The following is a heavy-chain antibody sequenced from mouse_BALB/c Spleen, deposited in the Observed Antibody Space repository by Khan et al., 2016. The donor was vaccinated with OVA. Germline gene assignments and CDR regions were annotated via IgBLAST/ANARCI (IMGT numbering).Heavy chain of an antibody. CDR2: INTYTGEP. J-gene: IGHJ4*01. V-gene: IGHV9-3-1*01. D-gene: IGHD2-10*01. Sequence: QIQLVQSGPELKKPGETVKISCKASGHTFTKYGMNWVKQAPGKGLKWMGWINTYTGEPTYADDFNGRFAFSLETSASTAYLQINNLKNEDTATLFCARPPYFSYVMDNWGQGTSVTVSS. CDR1: GHTFTKYG. CDR3: ARPPYFSYVMDN.